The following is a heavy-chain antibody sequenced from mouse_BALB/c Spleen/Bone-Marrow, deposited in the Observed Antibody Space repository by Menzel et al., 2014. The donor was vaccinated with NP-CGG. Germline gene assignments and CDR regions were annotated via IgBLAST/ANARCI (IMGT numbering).Heavy chain of an antibody. Sequence: EVKVEESGGGLVQPGGSLKLSCAASGFTFSSYTMSWVRQTPEKRLEWVAYISNGGGSTYYPDTVKGRFTISRDNAKNILYLQMSSLKSEDTAMYYCARHVGNPYAMDYWGQGTSVTVSS. V-gene: IGHV5-12-2*01. J-gene: IGHJ4*01. CDR1: GFTFSSYT. CDR2: ISNGGGST. D-gene: IGHD3-1*01. CDR3: ARHVGNPYAMDY.